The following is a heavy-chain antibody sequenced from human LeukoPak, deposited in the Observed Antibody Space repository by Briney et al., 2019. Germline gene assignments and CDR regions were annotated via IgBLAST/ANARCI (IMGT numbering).Heavy chain of an antibody. CDR1: GDSVSNNA. J-gene: IGHJ3*02. Sequence: SQTLSLTCVISGDSVSNNAWNWVRQTPSGGLECLGRTYYDSKWHNHYAESVKSRISINPDTSKNQFSLQLNSVTPEDTAVYYCARGWARDGFNIWSQGTMVTVSS. CDR2: TYYDSKWHN. D-gene: IGHD6-13*01. V-gene: IGHV6-1*01. CDR3: ARGWARDGFNI.